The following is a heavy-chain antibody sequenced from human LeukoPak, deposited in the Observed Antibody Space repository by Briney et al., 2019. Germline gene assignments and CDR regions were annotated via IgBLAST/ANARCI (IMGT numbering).Heavy chain of an antibody. CDR2: IRYDGSNE. CDR1: GYAFSGFA. V-gene: IGHV3-30*01. J-gene: IGHJ4*02. D-gene: IGHD1-20*01. CDR3: AKTGNNWYYDY. Sequence: PGRSLRLSCAASGYAFSGFAMHWVRQAPGKGLEWVSLIRYDGSNEQYADSVKGRFTISRDNSKNTLHLQMNSLRVEDTAVYYCAKTGNNWYYDYWGQGTLVTVSS.